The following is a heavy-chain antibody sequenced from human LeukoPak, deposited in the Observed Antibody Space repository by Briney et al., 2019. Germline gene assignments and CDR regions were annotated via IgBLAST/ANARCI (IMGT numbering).Heavy chain of an antibody. Sequence: GGSLRLSCAASGFSFNDYGTHLVRQAPGKGPECVALIWYDGSNKYSGDSVRGRFTISRDNSKNTLYLQMNSLRAEYTAVYYCARPGYYGSGNYYGFDYWGQGTLVTVSS. D-gene: IGHD3-10*01. CDR3: ARPGYYGSGNYYGFDY. J-gene: IGHJ4*02. V-gene: IGHV3-33*01. CDR1: GFSFNDYG. CDR2: IWYDGSNK.